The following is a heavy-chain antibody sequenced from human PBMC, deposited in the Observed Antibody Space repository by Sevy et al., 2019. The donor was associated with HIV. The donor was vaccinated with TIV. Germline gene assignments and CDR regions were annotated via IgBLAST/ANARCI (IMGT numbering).Heavy chain of an antibody. J-gene: IGHJ2*01. CDR3: ARGDTVLPTGGFDL. V-gene: IGHV4-31*03. Sequence: SETLSLTCTVSGDSITNGDYYWTWIRQHPGKGLEWLGYIYYTGSTYYNPSPESRLTMSIDTSKNQFSLRLTSVTAADTAIYYCARGDTVLPTGGFDLWGRGTLVTVSS. D-gene: IGHD2-8*02. CDR2: IYYTGST. CDR1: GDSITNGDYY.